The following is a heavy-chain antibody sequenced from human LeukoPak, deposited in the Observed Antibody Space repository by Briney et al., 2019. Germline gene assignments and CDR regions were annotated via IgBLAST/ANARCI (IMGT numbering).Heavy chain of an antibody. J-gene: IGHJ6*03. D-gene: IGHD3-3*01. CDR2: ISRDSDIR. V-gene: IGHV3-23*01. CDR3: AKSPGGPFWSGPDYYYYYYMDV. Sequence: PGGSLRLSCAASGFIFGRDSMNWVRQAPGRGLEWISYISRDSDIRYYADSVKGRFTISRDNSKNTLYLQMNSLRAEDTAVYYCAKSPGGPFWSGPDYYYYYYMDVWGKGTTVTVSS. CDR1: GFIFGRDS.